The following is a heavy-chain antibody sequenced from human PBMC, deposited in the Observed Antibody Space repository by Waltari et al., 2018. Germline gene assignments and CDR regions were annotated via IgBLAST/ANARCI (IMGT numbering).Heavy chain of an antibody. CDR1: GDSIRNKFF. J-gene: IGHJ4*02. CDR2: VHQSGRS. D-gene: IGHD2-15*01. CDR3: ASDRGRGLYLDS. Sequence: QVQLQESRPARVKPSATLSLTCTLPGDSIRNKFFWRWVRQSPGKGLEWIGQVHQSGRSNYNPSLESRVTVSMDTSKNQFSLRVTSVTAADTAIYYCASDRGRGLYLDSWGQGTLVTVSP. V-gene: IGHV4-4*02.